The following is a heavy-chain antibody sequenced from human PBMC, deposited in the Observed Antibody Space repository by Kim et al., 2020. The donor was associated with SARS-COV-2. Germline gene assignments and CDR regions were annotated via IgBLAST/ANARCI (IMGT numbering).Heavy chain of an antibody. CDR3: AREKAARRLSGEYYYYGMDV. CDR2: INPNSGGT. D-gene: IGHD6-6*01. Sequence: ASVKVSCKASGYTFTGYYMHWVRQAPGQGLEWMGWINPNSGGTNYAQKFQGRVTMTRDTSISTAYMELSRLRSDDTAVYYCAREKAARRLSGEYYYYGMDVWGQGTTVTVSS. J-gene: IGHJ6*02. CDR1: GYTFTGYY. V-gene: IGHV1-2*02.